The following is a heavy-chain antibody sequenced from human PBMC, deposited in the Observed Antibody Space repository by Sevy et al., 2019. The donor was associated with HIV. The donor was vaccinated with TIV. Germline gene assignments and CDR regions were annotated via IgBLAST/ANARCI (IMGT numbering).Heavy chain of an antibody. CDR3: ARVSGWTRFDY. J-gene: IGHJ4*02. CDR2: ISSSSSYI. D-gene: IGHD6-19*01. CDR1: GFTFSSYS. V-gene: IGHV3-21*01. Sequence: GGSLRLSCAASGFTFSSYSMNWARQAPGKGLEWVSSISSSSSYIYYADSVKGRFTISRDNAKNSLYLQMNSLRAEDTAVYYCARVSGWTRFDYWGQGTLVTVSS.